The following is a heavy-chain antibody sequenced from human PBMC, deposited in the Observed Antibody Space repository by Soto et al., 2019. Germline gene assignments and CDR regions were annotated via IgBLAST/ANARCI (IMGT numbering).Heavy chain of an antibody. CDR2: INHSGST. J-gene: IGHJ4*02. V-gene: IGHV4-34*01. Sequence: QVQLQQWGAGLLKPSETLSLTCAVYGGSFSGYYWSWIRQPPGKGLEWIGEINHSGSTNYNPSLKSRVTISVDTSKHQFSLKMSSVTAANTAVYYCARANLYCSGGSCYSDYWGQGTLVTVSS. CDR1: GGSFSGYY. D-gene: IGHD2-15*01. CDR3: ARANLYCSGGSCYSDY.